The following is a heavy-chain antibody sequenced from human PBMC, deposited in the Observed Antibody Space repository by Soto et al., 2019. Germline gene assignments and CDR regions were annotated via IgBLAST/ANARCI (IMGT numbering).Heavy chain of an antibody. Sequence: GRSLRLSCTASAFTFGDYAMSWFRQAPGKGLEWVGFIRSKAYGGTTEYAASVKGRFTISRDDSKSIAYLQMNSLKTEDTAVYYCTRVRAGTGPFDIWGQGTMVTVSS. CDR2: IRSKAYGGTT. J-gene: IGHJ3*02. V-gene: IGHV3-49*03. CDR1: AFTFGDYA. CDR3: TRVRAGTGPFDI. D-gene: IGHD1-1*01.